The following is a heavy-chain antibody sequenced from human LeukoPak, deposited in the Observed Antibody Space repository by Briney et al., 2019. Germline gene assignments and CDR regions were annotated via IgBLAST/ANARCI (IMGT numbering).Heavy chain of an antibody. V-gene: IGHV3-30*04. CDR1: GVTFSSFA. J-gene: IGHJ4*02. Sequence: PGGSLRLSCAASGVTFSSFAMHWVRQAPGKGLEWVAVISYHGRDKYYADSVKGRFTISRDNSKNTLYLQMNSLGAEDTAVYYCAAQPCSVGRCYLDYWGQGTLVTVSS. CDR3: AAQPCSVGRCYLDY. D-gene: IGHD2-15*01. CDR2: ISYHGRDK.